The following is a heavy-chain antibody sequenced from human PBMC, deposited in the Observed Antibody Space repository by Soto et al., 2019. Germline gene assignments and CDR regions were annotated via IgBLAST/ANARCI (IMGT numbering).Heavy chain of an antibody. J-gene: IGHJ2*01. Sequence: QLQESGPGLVMPSQTLSLTCTVSGASINNNNYYWSWIRQTPGKGLEWIGYVYYSGSTDYIPSLKDRLSMSIDKSQTQFTLKLNSVTAADTATSYCARMSYFYDKLYFDLWGRGTLVTVSS. CDR3: ARMSYFYDKLYFDL. D-gene: IGHD3-22*01. V-gene: IGHV4-30-4*01. CDR2: VYYSGST. CDR1: GASINNNNYY.